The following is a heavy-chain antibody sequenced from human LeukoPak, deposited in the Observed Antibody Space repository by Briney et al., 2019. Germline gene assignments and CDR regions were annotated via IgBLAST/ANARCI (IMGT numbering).Heavy chain of an antibody. J-gene: IGHJ3*02. D-gene: IGHD3-22*01. CDR3: ARARIDSSGYSEHDAFDI. CDR1: GGSISSYY. CDR2: IYYSGST. Sequence: SETLSLTCTVSGGSISSYYWSWIRQPPGKGLEWIGYIYYSGSTNYNPSLKSRVTISVDTSKNQFSLKLSSVTAADTAVYYCARARIDSSGYSEHDAFDIWGQGTMVTVSS. V-gene: IGHV4-59*01.